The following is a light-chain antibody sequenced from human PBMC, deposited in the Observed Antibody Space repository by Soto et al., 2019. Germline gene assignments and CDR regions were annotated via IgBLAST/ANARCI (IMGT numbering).Light chain of an antibody. J-gene: IGKJ5*01. CDR3: QQRSTWPLIT. CDR2: DAS. CDR1: QSVNTY. Sequence: EIVLTQSPATLSLSPGERATLSCRASQSVNTYLAWYQQKPGLAPRLLIYDASNRATGIPARFSGSGSGTDFTLTISSLEPEDFAVYYCQQRSTWPLITFGQGTRLEIK. V-gene: IGKV3-11*01.